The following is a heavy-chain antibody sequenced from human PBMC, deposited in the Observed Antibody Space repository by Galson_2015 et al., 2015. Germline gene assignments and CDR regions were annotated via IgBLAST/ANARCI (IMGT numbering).Heavy chain of an antibody. CDR1: GFTFGDYA. J-gene: IGHJ4*02. Sequence: SLRLSCAASGFTFGDYAMSWFRQAPGKGLEWVGFIRSKAYGGTTEYAASVKGRFTISRDDSKSIAYLQMNSLKTEDTAVYYCTRVGRYSSSWYHARDFDYWGQGTLVTVSS. V-gene: IGHV3-49*03. D-gene: IGHD6-13*01. CDR3: TRVGRYSSSWYHARDFDY. CDR2: IRSKAYGGTT.